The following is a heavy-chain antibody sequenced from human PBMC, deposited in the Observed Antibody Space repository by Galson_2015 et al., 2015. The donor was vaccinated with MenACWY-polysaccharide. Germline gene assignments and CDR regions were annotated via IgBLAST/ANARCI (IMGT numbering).Heavy chain of an antibody. V-gene: IGHV1-8*01. CDR2: MNPNSGNT. J-gene: IGHJ4*02. CDR1: GYKFSSYD. CDR3: TRINSRKHTFVDD. Sequence: SVKVSCKASGYKFSSYDINWVRQASGQGLEWMGWMNPNSGNTGYAQKFQGRVAMTRDTATSTAYMELGMLRYDDTAVYYCTRINSRKHTFVDDWGQGTLVSVS. D-gene: IGHD2-21*01.